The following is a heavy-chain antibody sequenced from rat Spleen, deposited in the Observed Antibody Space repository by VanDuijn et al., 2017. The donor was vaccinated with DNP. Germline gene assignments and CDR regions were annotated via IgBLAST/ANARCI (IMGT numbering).Heavy chain of an antibody. CDR3: AKPYGGHRDYFDY. J-gene: IGHJ2*01. V-gene: IGHV3-1*01. CDR1: GYSITSNY. CDR2: ISYSGTT. D-gene: IGHD1-3*01. Sequence: EVQLQESGPGLVKPSQSLSLTCSVTGYSITSNYWGWIRKFPGNKMEWIGHISYSGTTSYHPSLKSRISITRDTSKNQFFLQLNSVTTEETATYFCAKPYGGHRDYFDYWGQGVMVTVSS.